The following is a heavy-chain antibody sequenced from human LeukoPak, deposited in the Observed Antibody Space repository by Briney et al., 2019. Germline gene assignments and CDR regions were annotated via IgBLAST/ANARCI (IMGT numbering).Heavy chain of an antibody. D-gene: IGHD5-18*01. J-gene: IGHJ4*02. V-gene: IGHV3-30*18. CDR1: GVTLSNYA. CDR3: AKDRYSYAFEYSDS. CDR2: ISNDGSKK. Sequence: GGSLRLSCVASGVTLSNYAMSWVRQAPGKGLDWVAVISNDGSKKYYADSVKGRFTISRDNSKNTLSLQVSSLRTEDTAVYYCAKDRYSYAFEYSDSWGQGTLVTVSS.